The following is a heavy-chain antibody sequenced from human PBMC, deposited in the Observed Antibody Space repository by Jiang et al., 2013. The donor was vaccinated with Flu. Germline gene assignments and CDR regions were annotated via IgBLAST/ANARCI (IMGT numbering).Heavy chain of an antibody. CDR3: ARDPSRFATVVTQSSLIDY. J-gene: IGHJ4*02. CDR1: GFTFSSYS. V-gene: IGHV3-21*01. CDR2: ISSSSSYI. D-gene: IGHD4-23*01. Sequence: QLLESGGGLVEPGGSLRLSCAASGFTFSSYSMNWVRQAPGKGLEWVSSISSSSSYIYYADSVKGRFTISRDNAKNSLYLQMNSLRAEDTAVYYCARDPSRFATVVTQSSLIDYWGQGTLVTVSS.